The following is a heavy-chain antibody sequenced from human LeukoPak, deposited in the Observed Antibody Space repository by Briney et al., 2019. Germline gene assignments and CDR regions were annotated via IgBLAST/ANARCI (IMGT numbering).Heavy chain of an antibody. Sequence: PGGSLRLSCAASGFTFSSYSMNWVRQAPGKGLEWVSSISGSSSYIYYADSVKGRFTISRDNAKNSLYLQMNSLRAEDTAVYYCAKILYYGSGSPKITLDYWGQGTLVTVSS. CDR1: GFTFSSYS. CDR2: ISGSSSYI. J-gene: IGHJ4*02. CDR3: AKILYYGSGSPKITLDY. D-gene: IGHD3-10*01. V-gene: IGHV3-21*04.